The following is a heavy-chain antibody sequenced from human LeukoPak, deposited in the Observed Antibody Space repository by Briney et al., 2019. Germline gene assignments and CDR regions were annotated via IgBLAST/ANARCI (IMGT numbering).Heavy chain of an antibody. D-gene: IGHD3-10*01. CDR1: GGSFSGYY. J-gene: IGHJ4*02. CDR3: ARHMVRGVITTPFDY. Sequence: SETLSLTCAVYGGSFSGYYWSWIRQPPGKGLEWIGEINHSGSTNYNPSLKSRVTISVDTSKNQFPLKLSSVTAADTAVYYCARHMVRGVITTPFDYWGQGTLVTVSS. V-gene: IGHV4-34*01. CDR2: INHSGST.